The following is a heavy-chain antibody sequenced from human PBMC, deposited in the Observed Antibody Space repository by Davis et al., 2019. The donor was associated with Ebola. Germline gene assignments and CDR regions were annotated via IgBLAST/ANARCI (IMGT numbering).Heavy chain of an antibody. CDR1: GGSICSGVYL. V-gene: IGHV4-30-4*08. CDR2: IYKSGST. CDR3: ARSPGYRYGAYYYDGLDV. Sequence: MPSETLSLTCSISGGSICSGVYLWGWIRQPPGKGLEWIGYIYKSGSTYYTPSLRSRVSMSIDASKNQFSLNLSSVTAADTAVYYCARSPGYRYGAYYYDGLDVWGQGTTVTVSS. J-gene: IGHJ6*02. D-gene: IGHD5-18*01.